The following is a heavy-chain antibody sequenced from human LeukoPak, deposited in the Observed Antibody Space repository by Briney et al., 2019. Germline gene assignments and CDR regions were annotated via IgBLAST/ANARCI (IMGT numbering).Heavy chain of an antibody. CDR1: GYTFTGYY. D-gene: IGHD1-1*01. Sequence: ASVKVSCKASGYTFTGYYIHWVRQAPGQGLEWMGWINPNSGATRYAQKFQGRVTMTTDTSTSTAYMELRSLRSDDTAVYYCARDGMDPRHYYGMDVWGQGTTVTVSS. CDR2: INPNSGAT. CDR3: ARDGMDPRHYYGMDV. V-gene: IGHV1-2*02. J-gene: IGHJ6*02.